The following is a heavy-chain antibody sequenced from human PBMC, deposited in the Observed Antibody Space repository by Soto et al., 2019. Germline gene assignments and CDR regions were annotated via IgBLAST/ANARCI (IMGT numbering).Heavy chain of an antibody. J-gene: IGHJ6*02. CDR2: TIPMFGTT. D-gene: IGHD3-22*01. Sequence: QVQLVQSGAEVKKPESSVRVSCKASGGTFNSYAITWVRQAPGQGLEWMGGTIPMFGTTNYAAKFQGRVTITAEESTRAACMELSSLRSEDTAVYYCTRCGIRYHSIGYFLGIDGMDVWGQGITVIVSS. CDR3: TRCGIRYHSIGYFLGIDGMDV. V-gene: IGHV1-69*12. CDR1: GGTFNSYA.